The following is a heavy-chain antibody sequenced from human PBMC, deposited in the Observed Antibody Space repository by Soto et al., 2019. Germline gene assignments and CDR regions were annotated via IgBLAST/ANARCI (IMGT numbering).Heavy chain of an antibody. CDR3: AGVPWFRGMDV. J-gene: IGHJ6*02. V-gene: IGHV6-1*01. D-gene: IGHD3-10*01. CDR2: TYHRSKWSN. Sequence: SQTLSLTCAISGDSVSSDSAAWIWIRQSPSRGLEWLGRTYHRSKWSNDYALSVKSRITINPDTSKNHFSLQLYSVTPEDTAVYYCAGVPWFRGMDVWGQGTPVTVSS. CDR1: GDSVSSDSAA.